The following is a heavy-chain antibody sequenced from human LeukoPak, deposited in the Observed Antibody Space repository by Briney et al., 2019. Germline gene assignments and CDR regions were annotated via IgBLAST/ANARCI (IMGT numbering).Heavy chain of an antibody. V-gene: IGHV1-18*01. D-gene: IGHD3-9*01. CDR3: ARQNILTRYYPPRSGDGSQGTYYYYSTDV. CDR1: GYTFTSYG. Sequence: ASGELSGNAAGYTFTSYGISWGRRSPGQGRKGMGWFSAYNGDTNYYQTQHGRVTMTTDTSTSTAYMELRSMRSDDTAVYYCARQNILTRYYPPRSGDGSQGTYYYYSTDVWGKGTTVTISS. CDR2: FSAYNGDT. J-gene: IGHJ6*03.